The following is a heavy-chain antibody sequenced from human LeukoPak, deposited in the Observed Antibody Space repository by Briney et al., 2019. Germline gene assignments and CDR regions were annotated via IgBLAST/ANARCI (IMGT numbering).Heavy chain of an antibody. CDR1: GYTFDSYG. D-gene: IGHD3-22*01. CDR3: ARPKYYDSSGGFDY. J-gene: IGHJ4*02. Sequence: ASVKVSCKGSGYTFDSYGINWVRQAPGQGLEWMGWSSAYNGDRNYAQKLQGRVTMTTDTSTSTAYMELRGLRSDDTAVYYCARPKYYDSSGGFDYWGQGTLVTVSS. CDR2: SSAYNGDR. V-gene: IGHV1-18*01.